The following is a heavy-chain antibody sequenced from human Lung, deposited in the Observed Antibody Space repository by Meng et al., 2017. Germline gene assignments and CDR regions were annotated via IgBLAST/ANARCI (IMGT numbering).Heavy chain of an antibody. CDR2: IWYDGSNK. CDR1: GFTFMTYG. Sequence: HGPLVESGGCVAQPGWSRRLSCGASGFTFMTYGMHWVRQAPGKGLEWVAVIWYDGSNKYYADSVKGRFTISRDNSKNTLYLQMNSLRAEDTAVYYCAGFYYDSSGGGYWGQGTPVTVSS. D-gene: IGHD3-22*01. CDR3: AGFYYDSSGGGY. J-gene: IGHJ4*02. V-gene: IGHV3-33*01.